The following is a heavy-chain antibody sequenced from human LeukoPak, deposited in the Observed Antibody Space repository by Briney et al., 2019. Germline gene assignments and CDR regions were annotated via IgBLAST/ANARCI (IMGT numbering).Heavy chain of an antibody. V-gene: IGHV3-7*01. D-gene: IGHD2-15*01. J-gene: IGHJ4*02. CDR1: GFTFSNPW. CDR3: AKKGGSPDY. Sequence: GGSLRLSCAASGFTFSNPWMSWVRQAPGKGLEWVANIKQDGSEKYYVDSVKGRFTISRDNAKNSLYLQMNSLRDEDTAVYYCAKKGGSPDYWGQGALVTVSS. CDR2: IKQDGSEK.